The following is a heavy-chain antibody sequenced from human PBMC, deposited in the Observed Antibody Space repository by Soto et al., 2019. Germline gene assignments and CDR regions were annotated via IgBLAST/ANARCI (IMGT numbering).Heavy chain of an antibody. CDR3: ASPGGYSYGSEYFQH. CDR2: INAGNGNT. CDR1: GYTFTSYA. D-gene: IGHD5-18*01. V-gene: IGHV1-3*01. J-gene: IGHJ1*01. Sequence: ASVKVSCKASGYTFTSYAMHWVRQAPGQRLEWMGWINAGNGNTKYSQKFQGRVTITRDTSASTAYMELSSLRSEDTAVYYCASPGGYSYGSEYFQHWGQGTLVTVSS.